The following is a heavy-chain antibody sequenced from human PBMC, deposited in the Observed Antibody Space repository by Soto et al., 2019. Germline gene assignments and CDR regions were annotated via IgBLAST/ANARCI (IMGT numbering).Heavy chain of an antibody. J-gene: IGHJ3*02. V-gene: IGHV1-69*06. D-gene: IGHD5-12*01. Sequence: QVQLVQSGAEVKKPGSSVKVSCKASGATFSSYAISCVRQAPGQGLERMGGITPIFSTANYAQKFHGRGTITADKSTSTDYMELRSLRPEDTAVDYCARGGYCGYENAFDIWGQGTMVTVSS. CDR3: ARGGYCGYENAFDI. CDR1: GATFSSYA. CDR2: ITPIFSTA.